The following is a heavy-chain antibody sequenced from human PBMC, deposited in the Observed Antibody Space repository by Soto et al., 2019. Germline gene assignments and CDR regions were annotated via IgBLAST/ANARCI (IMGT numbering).Heavy chain of an antibody. CDR1: GGSISSGGYY. CDR3: ARDPDSSSSYYYYGMDA. V-gene: IGHV4-31*03. Sequence: SETLSLTCTVSGGSISSGGYYWSWIRQHPGKGLEWIGYIYYSGSTYYNPSLKSRVTRSGDTSKNQFSLKLSSVTAADTAVYYGARDPDSSSSYYYYGMDAWGQGTTVTVSS. D-gene: IGHD6-6*01. J-gene: IGHJ6*02. CDR2: IYYSGST.